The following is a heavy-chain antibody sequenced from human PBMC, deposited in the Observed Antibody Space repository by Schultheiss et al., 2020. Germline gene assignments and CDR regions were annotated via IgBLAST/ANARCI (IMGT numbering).Heavy chain of an antibody. Sequence: ESLKISCSASGFTFSSYAMHWVRQAPRRGLEYVALINSDGGDTYYADSVKGRFTISRDNSKNTLYLQMNSLRAEDTAVYYCARLPNGVLNGMDVWGQGTTVTVSS. CDR1: GFTFSSYA. CDR2: INSDGGDT. D-gene: IGHD4/OR15-4a*01. V-gene: IGHV3-64*04. J-gene: IGHJ6*02. CDR3: ARLPNGVLNGMDV.